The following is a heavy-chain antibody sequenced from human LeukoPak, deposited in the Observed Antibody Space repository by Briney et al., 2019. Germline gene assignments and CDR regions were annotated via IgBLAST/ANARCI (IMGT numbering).Heavy chain of an antibody. D-gene: IGHD2-15*01. CDR1: GFTFDDYG. V-gene: IGHV3-20*04. CDR3: ARDGSPYCSGGSCYWGFDY. Sequence: PGGSLRLSCAASGFTFDDYGMSWVRQAPGKGLEWVSGINWNGGSTGYADSVKGRFTISRDNAKNSLYLQMNSLRAEDTAVYYCARDGSPYCSGGSCYWGFDYWGQGTLVTVSS. J-gene: IGHJ4*02. CDR2: INWNGGST.